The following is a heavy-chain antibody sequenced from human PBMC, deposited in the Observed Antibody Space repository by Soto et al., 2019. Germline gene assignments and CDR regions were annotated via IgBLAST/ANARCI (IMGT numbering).Heavy chain of an antibody. CDR2: INAGNGNT. D-gene: IGHD6-13*01. V-gene: IGHV1-3*01. J-gene: IGHJ6*02. Sequence: ASVKVSCKASGYTFTSYAMHWVRQAPGQRLEWMGWINAGNGNTKYSQKFQGRVTITRDTSASTAYMELSSLRSEGTAAYYCASSNIVAAPYGMDVWGQGTTVTVSS. CDR3: ASSNIVAAPYGMDV. CDR1: GYTFTSYA.